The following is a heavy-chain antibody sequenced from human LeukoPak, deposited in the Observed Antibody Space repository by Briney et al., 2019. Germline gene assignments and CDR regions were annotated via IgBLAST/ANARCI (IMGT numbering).Heavy chain of an antibody. D-gene: IGHD1-26*01. Sequence: ASVKVSCKASGGTFSSYAISWVRQAPGQGLEWMGWINPNSGGTNYAQKFQGRVTMTRDTSISTAYMELSRLRSDDTAVYYCARGWEPHAFSAFDIWGQGTMVTVSS. V-gene: IGHV1-2*02. CDR3: ARGWEPHAFSAFDI. CDR1: GGTFSSYA. CDR2: INPNSGGT. J-gene: IGHJ3*02.